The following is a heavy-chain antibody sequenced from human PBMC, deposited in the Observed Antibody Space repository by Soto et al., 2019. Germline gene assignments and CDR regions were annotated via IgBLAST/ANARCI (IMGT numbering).Heavy chain of an antibody. J-gene: IGHJ4*02. CDR2: IRSKANNYAT. Sequence: PGGSLRLSCAASGFTFSGSAMHWVRQSSGQGLEWLGRIRSKANNYATEYAASVKGRFIISRDDSKTTVYLQMNSLRAEDTAVYYCAKRATGTYFDYWGQGTLVTVSS. CDR1: GFTFSGSA. CDR3: AKRATGTYFDY. V-gene: IGHV3-73*01. D-gene: IGHD1-1*01.